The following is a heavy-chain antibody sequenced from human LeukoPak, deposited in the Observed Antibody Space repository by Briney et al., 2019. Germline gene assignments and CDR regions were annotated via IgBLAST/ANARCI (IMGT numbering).Heavy chain of an antibody. J-gene: IGHJ6*02. D-gene: IGHD6-6*01. Sequence: GGSLRLSCAASGFTFSSYGVHWVRQAPGKGLEWVAVISYDGSNKYYADSVKGRFTISRDNSKNTLYLQMNSLRAEDTAVYYCAKALARPGYYYGMDVWGQGTTVTVSS. CDR2: ISYDGSNK. CDR3: AKALARPGYYYGMDV. CDR1: GFTFSSYG. V-gene: IGHV3-30*18.